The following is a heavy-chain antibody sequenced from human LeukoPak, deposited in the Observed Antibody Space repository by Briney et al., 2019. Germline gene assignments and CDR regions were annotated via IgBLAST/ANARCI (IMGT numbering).Heavy chain of an antibody. Sequence: GGSLRLSCAASGFTFSGYSMHWVRRAPGKGLDWIGGINWNGESSDYADAVKGRFTISRDNAKNSLYLQMNSLNSEDTALYFCARVRATTQDDAFDSWGQGTRVTVSS. CDR2: INWNGESS. J-gene: IGHJ3*01. D-gene: IGHD1-1*01. CDR1: GFTFSGYS. CDR3: ARVRATTQDDAFDS. V-gene: IGHV3-20*04.